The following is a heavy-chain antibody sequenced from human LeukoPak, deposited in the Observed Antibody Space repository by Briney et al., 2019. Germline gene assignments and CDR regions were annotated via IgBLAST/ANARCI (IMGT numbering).Heavy chain of an antibody. CDR3: ARYSSGWYVD. D-gene: IGHD6-19*01. J-gene: IGHJ4*02. V-gene: IGHV3-53*01. CDR2: IYSGGST. CDR1: GFTVSSNY. Sequence: GGSLRLSCAASGFTVSSNYMSWVRQAPGEGLEWVSIIYSGGSTYYADSVKGRFTISRDNSKNTLYLQMNSLRADDTAVYYCARYSSGWYVDWGQGTLVTVSS.